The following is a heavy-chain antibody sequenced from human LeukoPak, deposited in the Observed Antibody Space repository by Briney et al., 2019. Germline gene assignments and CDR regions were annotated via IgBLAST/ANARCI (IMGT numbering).Heavy chain of an antibody. J-gene: IGHJ4*02. CDR1: GFTFSSYA. D-gene: IGHD3-22*01. V-gene: IGHV3-23*01. CDR2: ISGSGGST. CDR3: ARDLYYYDSSGLFDY. Sequence: GGSLRLSCAASGFTFSSYAMSWVRQAPGKGLEWVSAISGSGGSTYYADSVKGRFTISRDNSKNTLYLQMNSLRAEDTAVYYCARDLYYYDSSGLFDYWGQGTLVTVSS.